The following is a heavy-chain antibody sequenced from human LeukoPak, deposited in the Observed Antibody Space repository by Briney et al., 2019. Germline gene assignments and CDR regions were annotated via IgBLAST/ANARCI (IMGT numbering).Heavy chain of an antibody. V-gene: IGHV3-49*03. Sequence: GGSPRLSCTASGFTFGDYAMSWFRQAPGKGLEWVGFIRSKAYGGTTEYAASVKGRFTISRDDSKSIAYLQMNSLKTEDTAVYYCTRDPGYSSGWRTYYFDYWGQGALVTVSS. D-gene: IGHD6-19*01. J-gene: IGHJ4*02. CDR3: TRDPGYSSGWRTYYFDY. CDR2: IRSKAYGGTT. CDR1: GFTFGDYA.